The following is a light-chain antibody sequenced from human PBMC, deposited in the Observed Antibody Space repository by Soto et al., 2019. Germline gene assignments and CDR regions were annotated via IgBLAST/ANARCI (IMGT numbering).Light chain of an antibody. J-gene: IGKJ1*01. Sequence: DIQMTQSPSSLSASVGDRVTITCPASQSISNYLNWYQQKPGKAPKLLIYGASNLQSGVPSRFSGSGSGTDFTLTISSLQPEDFATYYCQQSYSTPRTFGQGTKVEIK. CDR3: QQSYSTPRT. CDR2: GAS. V-gene: IGKV1-39*01. CDR1: QSISNY.